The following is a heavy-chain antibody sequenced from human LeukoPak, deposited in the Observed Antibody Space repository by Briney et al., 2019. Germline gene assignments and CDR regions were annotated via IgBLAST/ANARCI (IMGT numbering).Heavy chain of an antibody. CDR1: GFNFANHA. Sequence: GGSLRLSCAASGFNFANHAMSWVRQTAGKGLEWVSAISGGGDITYYADSVKGRFTISRDNSNNTLYLQMNSLRAEDTAVYYCAKLTTSWGQGTLVTVSS. J-gene: IGHJ4*02. V-gene: IGHV3-23*01. CDR3: AKLTTS. D-gene: IGHD4-11*01. CDR2: ISGGGDIT.